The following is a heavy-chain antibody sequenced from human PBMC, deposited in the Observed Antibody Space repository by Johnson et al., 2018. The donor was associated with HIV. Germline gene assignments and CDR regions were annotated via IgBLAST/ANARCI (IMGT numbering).Heavy chain of an antibody. Sequence: VQLVESGGSVVLPGGSLRLSCAASGFSFNDYGMNWVRQVPGKGLEWVSGINWNGDSIGYVDSVKGRFTISRDNVKRSLSLQMNSLIVEDTALYYCARVRTGDSSAYPDALDIWGQGTMVTVSS. J-gene: IGHJ3*02. CDR1: GFSFNDYG. D-gene: IGHD3-22*01. CDR3: ARVRTGDSSAYPDALDI. V-gene: IGHV3-20*04. CDR2: INWNGDSI.